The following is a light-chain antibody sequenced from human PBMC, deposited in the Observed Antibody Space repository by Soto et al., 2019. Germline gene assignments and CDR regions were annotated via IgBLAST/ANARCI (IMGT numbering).Light chain of an antibody. J-gene: IGKJ4*01. V-gene: IGKV1-5*03. CDR2: KAS. CDR3: QQYSSYPSLT. CDR1: KTSNNR. Sequence: IQMTQSPFTLSASVGDRFTITCRASKTSNNRKACYQQKTAQAPNHLINKASNIETGGPSRCSGSGSGTEFTLTISSLQPDDFAAYYCQQYSSYPSLTFGGGTKVDIK.